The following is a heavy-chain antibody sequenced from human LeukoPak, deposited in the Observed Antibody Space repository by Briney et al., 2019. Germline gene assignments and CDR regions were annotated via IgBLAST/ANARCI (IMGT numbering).Heavy chain of an antibody. CDR1: GGTFSSYA. V-gene: IGHV1-69*05. D-gene: IGHD1-26*01. CDR2: IIPIFGTA. CDR3: AREGSLSQNFDY. Sequence: GASVKVSCKASGGTFSSYAISWVRQAPGQGLEWMGRIIPIFGTASYAQKFQGRVTITTDESTSTAYMELSSLRSEDTAVYYCAREGSLSQNFDYWGQGTLVTVSS. J-gene: IGHJ4*02.